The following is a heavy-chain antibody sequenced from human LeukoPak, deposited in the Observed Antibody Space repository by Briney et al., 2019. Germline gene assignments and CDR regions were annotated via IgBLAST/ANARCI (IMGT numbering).Heavy chain of an antibody. V-gene: IGHV4-59*01. D-gene: IGHD3-10*01. Sequence: PSETLSLTCTVSGGSISSYYWSWIRQPPGKGLEWIGSVYSSGSTNYNPSLKSRVTISVDTSKNQFSLKLSSVTAADTAVYYCARAQPPYGSGSYYVDPWGQGTLVTVSS. CDR2: VYSSGST. CDR1: GGSISSYY. J-gene: IGHJ5*02. CDR3: ARAQPPYGSGSYYVDP.